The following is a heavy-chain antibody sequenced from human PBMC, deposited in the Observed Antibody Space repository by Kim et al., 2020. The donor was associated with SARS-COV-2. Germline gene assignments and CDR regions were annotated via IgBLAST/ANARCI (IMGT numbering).Heavy chain of an antibody. CDR1: GGSISSSSYY. CDR3: ARHERRWLQIRPNWFDP. V-gene: IGHV4-39*01. CDR2: IYYSGST. J-gene: IGHJ5*02. D-gene: IGHD4-17*01. Sequence: SETLSLTCTVSGGSISSSSYYWGWIRQPPGKGLEWIGSIYYSGSTYYNPSLKSRVTISVDTSKNQFSLKLSSVTAADTAVYYCARHERRWLQIRPNWFDPWGQGTLVTVSS.